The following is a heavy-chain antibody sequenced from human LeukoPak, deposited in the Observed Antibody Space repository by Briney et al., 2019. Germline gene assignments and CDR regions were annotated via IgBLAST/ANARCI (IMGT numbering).Heavy chain of an antibody. CDR3: ARETWIQGFDY. V-gene: IGHV4-59*01. CDR1: GGSISSYY. D-gene: IGHD5-18*01. CDR2: IYYSGST. J-gene: IGHJ4*02. Sequence: LETLSLTCTVSGGSISSYYWSWIRQPPGKGLEWIGHIYYSGSTNYNPSLKSRVTISVDTTKNQFSLRLSAVTAADTSVYYCARETWIQGFDYWGQGTLVTVSS.